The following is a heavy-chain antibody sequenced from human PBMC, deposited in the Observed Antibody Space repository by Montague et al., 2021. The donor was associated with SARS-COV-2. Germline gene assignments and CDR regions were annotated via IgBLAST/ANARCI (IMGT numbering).Heavy chain of an antibody. CDR1: GGSITGYY. J-gene: IGHJ3*02. V-gene: IGHV4-59*01. D-gene: IGHD4-23*01. CDR3: VRDHTYGGPRGAYDI. CDR2: IYDGGAV. Sequence: SETLSLTCTVSGGSITGYYWSWLRRSPGKGLEWIAYIYDGGAVNYNPSLGSRVTISTDTSKNQLSLKVNSVTAADTAVDYCVRDHTYGGPRGAYDIWGQGKVVTVSS.